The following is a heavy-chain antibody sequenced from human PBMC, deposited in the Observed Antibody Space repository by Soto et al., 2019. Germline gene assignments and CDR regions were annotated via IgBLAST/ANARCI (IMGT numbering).Heavy chain of an antibody. CDR2: MNPYSNNA. J-gene: IGHJ2*01. Sequence: QAQLVQSGTEVKKPGASVKVSCQASGYTFTNYDIFWMRQATGEGLEWMGWMNPYSNNAGYAEKFQGRVTMTRDTSTSTAYMELSGLTSEDTAVYYCASGASYYYDKHGDYRIWDFDLWGRGTLLRVSS. D-gene: IGHD3-22*01. CDR1: GYTFTNYD. CDR3: ASGASYYYDKHGDYRIWDFDL. V-gene: IGHV1-8*01.